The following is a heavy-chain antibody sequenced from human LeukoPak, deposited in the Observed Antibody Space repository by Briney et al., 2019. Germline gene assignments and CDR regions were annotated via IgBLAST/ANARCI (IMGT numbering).Heavy chain of an antibody. Sequence: SETLSLTCTVSGGSISSYYWSWIRQPPGKGLEWIGYIYYSGSTNYNPSLKSRVTISVDTSKNQFSLKLSSVTAADTAVYYCARPVAGTVAFDIWGQGTMLTVSS. CDR3: ARPVAGTVAFDI. D-gene: IGHD6-19*01. J-gene: IGHJ3*02. V-gene: IGHV4-59*08. CDR1: GGSISSYY. CDR2: IYYSGST.